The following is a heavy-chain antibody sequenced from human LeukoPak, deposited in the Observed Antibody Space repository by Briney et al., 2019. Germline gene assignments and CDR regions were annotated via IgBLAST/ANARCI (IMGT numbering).Heavy chain of an antibody. CDR1: GGSSSSYY. D-gene: IGHD6-19*01. J-gene: IGHJ4*02. CDR2: IYYSGST. CDR3: ARGLEGSGIAVAGPFDY. Sequence: PSETLSLTCTVSGGSSSSYYWSWIRQPPGKGLEWIGYIYYSGSTNYNPSLKSRVTISVDTSKNQFSLKLSSVTAADTAVYYCARGLEGSGIAVAGPFDYWGQGTLVTVSS. V-gene: IGHV4-59*01.